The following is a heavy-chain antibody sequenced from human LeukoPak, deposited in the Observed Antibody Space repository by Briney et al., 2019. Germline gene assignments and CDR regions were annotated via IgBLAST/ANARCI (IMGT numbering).Heavy chain of an antibody. D-gene: IGHD3-10*01. CDR3: AREVTMVRGVIINYFDY. CDR1: GGTFSSYA. CDR2: IIPIFGTA. J-gene: IGHJ4*02. Sequence: SVKVSCKASGGTFSSYAISWVRQAPGQGLEWMGGIIPIFGTANYAQKFQGRVTITADESTSTAYMELSSLRSEDTAVYYCAREVTMVRGVIINYFDYWGQGTLVTVSS. V-gene: IGHV1-69*01.